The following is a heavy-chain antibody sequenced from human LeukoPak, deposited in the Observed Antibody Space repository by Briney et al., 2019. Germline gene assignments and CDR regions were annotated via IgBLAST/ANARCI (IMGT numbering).Heavy chain of an antibody. Sequence: SETLSLTCAVYGGSFSGYYWSWIRQPPGKGLEWIGEINHSGSTNYNPSLKSRITISVDTSKNQFSLKLSSVTAADTAVYYCARGRRYSSSWYRFYFDYWGQGTLVTVSS. J-gene: IGHJ4*02. CDR2: INHSGST. D-gene: IGHD6-13*01. V-gene: IGHV4-34*01. CDR1: GGSFSGYY. CDR3: ARGRRYSSSWYRFYFDY.